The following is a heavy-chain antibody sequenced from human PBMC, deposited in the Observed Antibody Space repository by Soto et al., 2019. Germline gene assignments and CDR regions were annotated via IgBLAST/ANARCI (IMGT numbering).Heavy chain of an antibody. J-gene: IGHJ3*02. Sequence: QITLKESGPTLVKPTQTLRLTCTFSGFSLSTSGVGAGWIRQPPGKALEWLALIYWNDDKRYSPSLKSRLTITKDTSKNQVVLTMTNMDPVDTATYYCAHRVAGDAFDIWGQGTMVTVSS. V-gene: IGHV2-5*01. CDR1: GFSLSTSGVG. CDR2: IYWNDDK. D-gene: IGHD6-19*01. CDR3: AHRVAGDAFDI.